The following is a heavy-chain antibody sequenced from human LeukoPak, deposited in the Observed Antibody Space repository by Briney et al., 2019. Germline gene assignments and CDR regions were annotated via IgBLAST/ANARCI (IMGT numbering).Heavy chain of an antibody. D-gene: IGHD6-19*01. CDR3: ARRVPTPPGIAVARGIYNWFDP. J-gene: IGHJ5*02. CDR1: GGSFSGYY. Sequence: SETLSLTCAVYGGSFSGYYWSWIRQPPGKGLEWIGEINHSGSTNYNPSLKSRVTISVDTSKNQFSLKLSSVTAADTAVYYCARRVPTPPGIAVARGIYNWFDPWGQGTLVTVSS. V-gene: IGHV4-34*01. CDR2: INHSGST.